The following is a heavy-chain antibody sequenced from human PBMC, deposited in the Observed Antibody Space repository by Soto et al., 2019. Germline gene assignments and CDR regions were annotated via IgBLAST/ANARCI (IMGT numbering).Heavy chain of an antibody. CDR1: GYTFTSYY. D-gene: IGHD3-3*01. CDR2: INPSGGST. J-gene: IGHJ6*02. Sequence: ASVKVSCKASGYTFTSYYMHWVRQAPGQGLEWMGIINPSGGSTSYAQKFQGRVTMTRDTSTSTVYMELSSLRSEDTAVYYCARTRGGIFGVVGWYYGIDVWGQGTPVTVSS. V-gene: IGHV1-46*01. CDR3: ARTRGGIFGVVGWYYGIDV.